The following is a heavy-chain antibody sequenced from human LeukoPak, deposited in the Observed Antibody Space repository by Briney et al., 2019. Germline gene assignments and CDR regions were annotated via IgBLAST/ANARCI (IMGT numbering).Heavy chain of an antibody. D-gene: IGHD3-3*01. J-gene: IGHJ4*02. CDR3: ARAPAGGPLRFFDY. V-gene: IGHV1-2*02. CDR1: GYTFTGYY. CDR2: IHPNSGGT. Sequence: ASVKVSCKASGYTFTGYYIHWVRQAPGQGLEWMGWIHPNSGGTNFAQKFQGRGTMTRDSSISTAYMEVSSLRSDDTAVYYCARAPAGGPLRFFDYWGQGTLVTVSS.